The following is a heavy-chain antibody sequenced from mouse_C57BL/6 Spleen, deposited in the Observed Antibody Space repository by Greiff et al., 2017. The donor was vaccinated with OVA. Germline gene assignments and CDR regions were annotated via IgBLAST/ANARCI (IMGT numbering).Heavy chain of an antibody. CDR2: IYPGSGST. Sequence: QVQLQQPGAELVKPGASVKMSCKASGYTFTSYWITWVKQRPGQGLEWIGDIYPGSGSTNYNEKFKSKATLTVDTSSSTAYMQLSSLTSEDSAVYYWERCEPTVVAHWYFDVWGTGTTVTVSA. D-gene: IGHD1-1*01. V-gene: IGHV1-55*01. J-gene: IGHJ1*03. CDR1: GYTFTSYW. CDR3: ERCEPTVVAHWYFDV.